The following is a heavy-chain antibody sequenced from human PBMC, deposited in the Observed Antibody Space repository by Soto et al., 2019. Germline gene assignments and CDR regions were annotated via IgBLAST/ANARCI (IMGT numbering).Heavy chain of an antibody. J-gene: IGHJ5*02. CDR2: IYHLGSP. CDR1: GRPVSSGGYY. D-gene: IGHD6-19*01. Sequence: PAETLSLTCTVFGRPVSSGGYYWTRMRQGPGKRLEWIGYIYHLGSPSYNPSLKSRLSMSLDTSKTQFSLNLTSVTAADTAIYYCVRDRALDSSGHCFDPWRQGTLVTLSS. V-gene: IGHV4-31*03. CDR3: VRDRALDSSGHCFDP.